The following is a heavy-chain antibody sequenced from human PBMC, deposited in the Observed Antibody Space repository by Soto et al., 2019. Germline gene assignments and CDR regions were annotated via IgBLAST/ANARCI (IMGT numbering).Heavy chain of an antibody. Sequence: QVQLVQSGAEVKKPGASVKVSCKASGYTFTSYGISWVRQAPGQGLEWMGWISAYNGNTNYAQKHQGRVTMTTDTATSTGNKERRSLRAEDTAVYYWATSGDGSGWARGQQEIAYRGQGTLVTVSS. D-gene: IGHD6-19*01. V-gene: IGHV1-18*01. CDR2: ISAYNGNT. CDR1: GYTFTSYG. J-gene: IGHJ4*02. CDR3: ATSGDGSGWARGQQEIAY.